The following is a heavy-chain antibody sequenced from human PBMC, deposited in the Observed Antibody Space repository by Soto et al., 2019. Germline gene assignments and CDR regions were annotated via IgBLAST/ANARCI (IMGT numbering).Heavy chain of an antibody. Sequence: PGGSLRLSCAASGFPFSDYYMSWIRQTPGKGLEWIAYIDSSGSPLYYTESVRGRFTISRDNAKNSLYLQMNSLRPEDTATYYCARDPDTTSKVDYWGQGALVTVSS. CDR3: ARDPDTTSKVDY. J-gene: IGHJ4*02. CDR1: GFPFSDYY. CDR2: IDSSGSPL. D-gene: IGHD1-1*01. V-gene: IGHV3-11*01.